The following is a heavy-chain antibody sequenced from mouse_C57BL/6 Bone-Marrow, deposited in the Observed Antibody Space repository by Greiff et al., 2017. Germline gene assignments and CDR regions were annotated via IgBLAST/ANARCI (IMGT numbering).Heavy chain of an antibody. CDR2: INPNYGTT. Sequence: EVHLVESGPELVKPGASVKISCKASGYSFTDYNMNWVKQSNGKSLEWIGVINPNYGTTSYNQKFKGKATLTVDQSSSTAYMQLNSLTSEDSAVYYCARSAQALFLYAMDYWGQGASVTVSS. D-gene: IGHD3-2*02. J-gene: IGHJ4*01. V-gene: IGHV1-39*01. CDR3: ARSAQALFLYAMDY. CDR1: GYSFTDYN.